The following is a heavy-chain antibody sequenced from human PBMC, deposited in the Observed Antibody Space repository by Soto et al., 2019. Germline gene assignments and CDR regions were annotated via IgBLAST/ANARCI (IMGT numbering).Heavy chain of an antibody. CDR1: GFTFSSYG. CDR3: ARDLIAVAGTRNNYYYYGMDV. Sequence: SLRLSCAASGFTFSSYGMHWVRQAPGKGLEWVAVIWYDGSNKYYADSVKGRFTISRDNSKNTLYLQMNSLRAEDTAVYYCARDLIAVAGTRNNYYYYGMDVWGQGTTVTVSS. D-gene: IGHD6-19*01. J-gene: IGHJ6*02. V-gene: IGHV3-33*01. CDR2: IWYDGSNK.